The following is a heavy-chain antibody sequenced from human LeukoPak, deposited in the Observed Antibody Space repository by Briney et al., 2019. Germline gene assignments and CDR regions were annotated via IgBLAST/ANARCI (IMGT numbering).Heavy chain of an antibody. V-gene: IGHV4-39*07. CDR3: ARDSSSWYGGIFDY. J-gene: IGHJ4*02. Sequence: PSETLSLTCTVSGGSISSSSYYWGWIRQPPGKGLEWIGSIYTSGSTNYNPSLKSRVTMSVDTSKNQFSLKLSSVTAADTAVYYCARDSSSWYGGIFDYWGQGTLVTVSS. CDR1: GGSISSSSYY. D-gene: IGHD6-13*01. CDR2: IYTSGST.